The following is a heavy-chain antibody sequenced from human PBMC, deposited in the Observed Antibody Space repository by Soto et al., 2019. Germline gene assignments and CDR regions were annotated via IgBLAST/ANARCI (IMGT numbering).Heavy chain of an antibody. CDR1: GYTFTSYY. CDR3: ARGGTIFGVVIYYYYGMDD. V-gene: IGHV1-46*01. J-gene: IGHJ6*02. D-gene: IGHD3-3*01. Sequence: ASVKVSCKASGYTFTSYYMHWVRQAPGQGLEWMGIINPSGGSTSYAQKFQGRVTMTRDTSTSTVYMGLSSLRSEDTAVYYCARGGTIFGVVIYYYYGMDDWGQGTTVTVSS. CDR2: INPSGGST.